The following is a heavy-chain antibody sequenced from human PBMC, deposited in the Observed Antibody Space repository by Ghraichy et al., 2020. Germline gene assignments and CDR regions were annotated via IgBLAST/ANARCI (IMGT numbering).Heavy chain of an antibody. CDR3: ARGSALTY. D-gene: IGHD6-13*01. CDR2: TSPDNGNT. V-gene: IGHV1-18*01. Sequence: ASVKVSCKASGYTFTNYGITWVRQAPGQGLEWMGWTSPDNGNTNYEQKLQGRVTMTTDTSTGTAYMELKSLRSDDTAVYYCARGSALTYWGQGTLVTVSS. CDR1: GYTFTNYG. J-gene: IGHJ4*02.